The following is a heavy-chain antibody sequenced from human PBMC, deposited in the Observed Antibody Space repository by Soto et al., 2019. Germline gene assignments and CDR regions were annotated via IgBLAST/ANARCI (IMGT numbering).Heavy chain of an antibody. CDR3: EREGHSSWEWLDP. Sequence: QVQLQESGPGLVEPSQTLSLVCSVSGDTLSYGGYYWSWVRQSPGKALEGIGFVYHTGATYYHPSLESRVTMAVDMSKNEFALKLNSVTAADKATYYGEREGHSSWEWLDPWGQGILVTVSS. V-gene: IGHV4-31*03. D-gene: IGHD1-26*01. CDR1: GDTLSYGGYY. CDR2: VYHTGAT. J-gene: IGHJ5*02.